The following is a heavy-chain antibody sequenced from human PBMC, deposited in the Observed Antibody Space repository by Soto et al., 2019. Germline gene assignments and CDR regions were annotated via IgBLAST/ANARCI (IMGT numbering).Heavy chain of an antibody. CDR1: GYSFTSYW. J-gene: IGHJ6*02. CDR2: IDPDDSNT. CDR3: ARLSILVIADVASVDDLDISHYGMDV. V-gene: IGHV5-10-1*01. Sequence: PGESLKISCKGSGYSFTSYWITWMSQMPGKGLEWMGRIDPDDSNTKYSPSFQGHVSISADKSINIAYLQWSSLKPSDTAMYYCARLSILVIADVASVDDLDISHYGMDVWGQGTTVTVSS. D-gene: IGHD2-21*01.